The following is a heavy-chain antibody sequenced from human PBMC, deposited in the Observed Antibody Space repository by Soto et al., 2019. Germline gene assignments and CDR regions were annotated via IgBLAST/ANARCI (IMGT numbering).Heavy chain of an antibody. CDR1: GFTFSSYA. CDR2: ISGSGGST. V-gene: IGHV3-23*01. D-gene: IGHD3-22*01. Sequence: LRLSCAASGFTFSSYAMSWVRQAPGKGLEWVSAISGSGGSTYYADSVKGRFTISRDNSKNTLYLQMNSLRAEDTAVYYCAKTYYYDSSGYYLADAFDIWGQGTMVTISS. J-gene: IGHJ3*02. CDR3: AKTYYYDSSGYYLADAFDI.